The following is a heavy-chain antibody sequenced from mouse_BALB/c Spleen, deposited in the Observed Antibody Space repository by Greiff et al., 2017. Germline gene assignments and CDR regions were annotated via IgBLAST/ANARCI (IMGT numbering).Heavy chain of an antibody. Sequence: EVMLVESGGGLVKPGGSLKLSCAASGFTFSSYAMSWVRQTPEKRLEWVASISSGGSTYYPDSVKGRFTISRDNARNILYLQMSSLRSEDTAMYYCARGEYYGYPFAYWGQGTLVTVSA. J-gene: IGHJ3*01. D-gene: IGHD1-2*01. V-gene: IGHV5-6-5*01. CDR1: GFTFSSYA. CDR2: ISSGGST. CDR3: ARGEYYGYPFAY.